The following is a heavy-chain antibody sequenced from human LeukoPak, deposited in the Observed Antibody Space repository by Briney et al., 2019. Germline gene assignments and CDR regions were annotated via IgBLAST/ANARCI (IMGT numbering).Heavy chain of an antibody. D-gene: IGHD2-21*02. CDR2: IYYSGST. CDR3: ARGRRVVTAIGNWFDP. V-gene: IGHV4-59*08. J-gene: IGHJ5*02. CDR1: GGSISSYY. Sequence: SETLSLTCTVSGGSISSYYWSWIRQPPGKGLEWIGYIYYSGSTNYNPSLKSRVTISVDTSKNQFSLKLSSVTAADTAVYYCARGRRVVTAIGNWFDPWGQGTLVTVSS.